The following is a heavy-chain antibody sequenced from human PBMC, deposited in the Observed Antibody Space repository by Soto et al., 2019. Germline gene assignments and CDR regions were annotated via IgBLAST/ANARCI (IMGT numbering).Heavy chain of an antibody. D-gene: IGHD5-12*01. J-gene: IGHJ4*02. CDR2: INPNSGGT. Sequence: ASVKVSCKASGYSFTSLDINWVRQAPGQGLEWMGWINPNSGGTNYAQKFQGRVTMTRDTSISTAYMELSRLRSDDTAVYYCARGAYSGYDRWFDYWGQGTLVTVSS. CDR1: GYSFTSLD. CDR3: ARGAYSGYDRWFDY. V-gene: IGHV1-2*02.